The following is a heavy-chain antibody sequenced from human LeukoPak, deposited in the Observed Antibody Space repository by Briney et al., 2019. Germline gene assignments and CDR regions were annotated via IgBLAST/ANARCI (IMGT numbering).Heavy chain of an antibody. CDR1: GFTFNDFA. V-gene: IGHV3-9*01. CDR2: ISWNSGRI. D-gene: IGHD1-26*01. CDR3: AKDVGWEQADHFDY. J-gene: IGHJ4*02. Sequence: GRSLRLSCAASGFTFNDFAMHWVRLTPGKGLEWVSGISWNSGRIAYADSVKGRFTISRDNSKNTLYLQMNSLRAEDTAVYYCAKDVGWEQADHFDYWGQGTLVTVSS.